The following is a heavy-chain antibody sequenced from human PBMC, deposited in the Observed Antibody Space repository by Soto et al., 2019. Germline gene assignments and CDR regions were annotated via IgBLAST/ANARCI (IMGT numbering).Heavy chain of an antibody. CDR2: ISSSSSYI. Sequence: GGSLRLSCAASGFTFGSYSMNWVRQAPGKGLEWVSSISSSSSYIYYADSVKGRFTISRDNAKNSLYLQMNSLRAEDTAVYYCARDEGSYYDFWSGYYTGYYYYYGMDVWGQGTTVTVSS. V-gene: IGHV3-21*01. CDR1: GFTFGSYS. J-gene: IGHJ6*02. CDR3: ARDEGSYYDFWSGYYTGYYYYYGMDV. D-gene: IGHD3-3*01.